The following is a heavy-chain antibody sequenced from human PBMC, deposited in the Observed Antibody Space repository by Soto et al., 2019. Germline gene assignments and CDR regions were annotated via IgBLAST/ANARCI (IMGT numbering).Heavy chain of an antibody. J-gene: IGHJ5*02. CDR1: GYTFTNND. V-gene: IGHV1-8*01. D-gene: IGHD5-18*01. Sequence: ASVKVSCKASGYTFTNNDVTWVRQATGQGLEWMGWMNPGSGDTGYAQKFQGRVTMTRNISIATAYMELSSLRSEDTAIYYCARMASFGSLNWFDPWGQGTLVTSPQ. CDR2: MNPGSGDT. CDR3: ARMASFGSLNWFDP.